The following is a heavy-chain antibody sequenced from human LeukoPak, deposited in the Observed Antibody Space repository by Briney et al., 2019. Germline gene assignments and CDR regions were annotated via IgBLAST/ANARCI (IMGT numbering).Heavy chain of an antibody. V-gene: IGHV1-2*04. CDR2: INPNSGGT. Sequence: WASVTVSCKASRYTFTGYYMHWVRQAPGQGLEGMGGINPNSGGTNYAQKFQGWVTMTRDTSISTAYMELSRLRSDDTAVYYCARGDDILTGYLYYFDYWGQGTLVTVSS. CDR1: RYTFTGYY. CDR3: ARGDDILTGYLYYFDY. J-gene: IGHJ4*02. D-gene: IGHD3-9*01.